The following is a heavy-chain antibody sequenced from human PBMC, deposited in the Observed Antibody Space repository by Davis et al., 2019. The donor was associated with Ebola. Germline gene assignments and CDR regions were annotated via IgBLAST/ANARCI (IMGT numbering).Heavy chain of an antibody. J-gene: IGHJ6*02. CDR3: AKGVAALYYYYGMDV. D-gene: IGHD2-15*01. CDR1: GFTFSSYS. V-gene: IGHV3-23*01. Sequence: PGGSLRLSCAASGFTFSSYSMNWVRQAPGKGLEWVSAISGSGGSTYYADSVKGRFTISRDNSKNTLYLQMNSLRAEDSAVYYCAKGVAALYYYYGMDVWGQGTTVTVSS. CDR2: ISGSGGST.